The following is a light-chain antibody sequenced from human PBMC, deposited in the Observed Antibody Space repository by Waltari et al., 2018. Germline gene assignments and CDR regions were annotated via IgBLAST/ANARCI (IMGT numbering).Light chain of an antibody. Sequence: SSELTQEPDVSVALGQTVNITCRGDSLRTLYASGYQQAPRQAPRLVIYRKNDRPSGIPGRFSASYSGATSSLIITGAQTEDEGHYYCSSRDTDGKHWLFGGGTKVTV. J-gene: IGLJ2*01. CDR2: RKN. V-gene: IGLV3-19*01. CDR3: SSRDTDGKHWL. CDR1: SLRTLY.